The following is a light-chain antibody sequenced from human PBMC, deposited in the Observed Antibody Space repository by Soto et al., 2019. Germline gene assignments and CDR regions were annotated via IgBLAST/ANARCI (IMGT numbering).Light chain of an antibody. CDR1: QSVSSN. J-gene: IGKJ2*01. CDR2: GAS. V-gene: IGKV3-15*01. CDR3: QQYNNWLYT. Sequence: EIVMTQSPATLSVSPGERATLSCRASQSVSSNLAWYQQKPGQTPRLLIYGASTRVTGIPARFSGSGSGTDFTLTISSLQSEDFAVYYCQQYNNWLYTFGQGTKLEIK.